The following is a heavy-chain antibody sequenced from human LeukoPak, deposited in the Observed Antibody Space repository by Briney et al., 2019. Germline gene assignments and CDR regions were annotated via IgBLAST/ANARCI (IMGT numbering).Heavy chain of an antibody. CDR2: ISGDGSMT. CDR3: ASLLNRCHSSEGGNVKV. Sequence: PGGSLRLSCGASGFTYSTQGMYWVRQAPGKELVWVSRISGDGSMTSYADSVKGRFTISRDNAKDTLFLQMTSLRVEDTAVYSCASLLNRCHSSEGGNVKVWGQGTTVTVSS. D-gene: IGHD2-2*02. CDR1: GFTYSTQG. V-gene: IGHV3-74*01. J-gene: IGHJ6*02.